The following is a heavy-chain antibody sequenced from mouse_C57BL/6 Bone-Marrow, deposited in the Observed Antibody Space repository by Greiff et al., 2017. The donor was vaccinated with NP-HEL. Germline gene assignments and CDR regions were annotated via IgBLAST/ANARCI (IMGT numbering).Heavy chain of an antibody. J-gene: IGHJ3*01. Sequence: EVHLVESGPGLVKPSQSLSLTCSVTGYSITSGYYWNWIRQFPGNKLEWMGYISYDGSNNYNPSLKNRISITRDTSKNQFFLKLNSVTTEDTATYYCARGRLLPWFAYWGQGTLVTVSA. D-gene: IGHD2-3*01. V-gene: IGHV3-6*01. CDR2: ISYDGSN. CDR3: ARGRLLPWFAY. CDR1: GYSITSGYY.